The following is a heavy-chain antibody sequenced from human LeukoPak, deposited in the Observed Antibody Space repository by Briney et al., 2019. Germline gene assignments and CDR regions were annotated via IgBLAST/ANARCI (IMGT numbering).Heavy chain of an antibody. CDR3: ARARDYYYDSSGYQGALDI. CDR2: IYYSGST. J-gene: IGHJ3*02. CDR1: GGSISSSSFY. Sequence: SETLSLTCTVSGGSISSSSFYWGWIRQPPGKGLEWIGTIYYSGSTYYNPSLKSRVTVSLDTSKNQLSLKLTSVTAADTAVYYCARARDYYYDSSGYQGALDIWGQGTMVTVSS. V-gene: IGHV4-39*07. D-gene: IGHD3-22*01.